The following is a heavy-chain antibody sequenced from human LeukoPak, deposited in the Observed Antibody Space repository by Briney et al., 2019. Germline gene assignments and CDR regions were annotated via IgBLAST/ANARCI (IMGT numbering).Heavy chain of an antibody. J-gene: IGHJ4*02. CDR2: IWYDGSNK. CDR3: ARDKGGVVVKSPLGY. V-gene: IGHV3-33*01. Sequence: GRSLRLSWAASGFTFSSYGMHWVRQAPGKGLEWVAVIWYDGSNKYYADSVKGRFTISRDNSKNTLYLQMNSLRAVDRAVYYCARDKGGVVVKSPLGYWGQGTLVTVSS. CDR1: GFTFSSYG. D-gene: IGHD3-22*01.